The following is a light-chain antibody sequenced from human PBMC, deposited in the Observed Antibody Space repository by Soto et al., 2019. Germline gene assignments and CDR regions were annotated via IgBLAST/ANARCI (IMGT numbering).Light chain of an antibody. CDR3: QQSYNTVIT. CDR1: QSISIY. V-gene: IGKV1-39*01. CDR2: AAS. Sequence: IQMTQSPSSLSASVGDRVTITCRASQSISIYINWYQQKPGKAPKLLIFAASSLQSGVPSRFSGSGSGTDFTLTISTLQPGDFATYYCQQSYNTVITFGQGTRLEIK. J-gene: IGKJ5*01.